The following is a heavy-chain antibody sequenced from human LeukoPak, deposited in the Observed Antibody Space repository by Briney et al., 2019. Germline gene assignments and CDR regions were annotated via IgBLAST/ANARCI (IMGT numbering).Heavy chain of an antibody. CDR2: INAGNGNT. J-gene: IGHJ4*02. CDR1: GGTFSSYA. D-gene: IGHD3-9*01. CDR3: ARIKSYHILTGYYKPPDY. Sequence: ASVKVSCKASGGTFSSYAISWVRQAPGQRLEWMGWINAGNGNTKYSQKFQGRVTITRDTSASTAYMELSSLRSEDTAVYYCARIKSYHILTGYYKPPDYWGQGTLVTVSS. V-gene: IGHV1-3*01.